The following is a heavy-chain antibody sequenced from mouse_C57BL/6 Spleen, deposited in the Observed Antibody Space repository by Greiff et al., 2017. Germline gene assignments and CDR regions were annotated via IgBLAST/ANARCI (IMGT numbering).Heavy chain of an antibody. Sequence: QVQLQQPGAELVKPGASVKMSCKASGYTFTSYWITWVKQRPGQGLEWIGDIYPGSGSTNYNEKFKSKATLTVDTSSSTAYMQLSSLTSEDSAVYYCASSTAQAYYAMDYWGQGTSVTVSS. CDR3: ASSTAQAYYAMDY. D-gene: IGHD3-2*02. CDR1: GYTFTSYW. J-gene: IGHJ4*01. CDR2: IYPGSGST. V-gene: IGHV1-55*01.